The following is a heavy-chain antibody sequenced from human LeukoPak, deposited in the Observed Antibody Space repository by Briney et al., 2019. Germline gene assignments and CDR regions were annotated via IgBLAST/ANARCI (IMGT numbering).Heavy chain of an antibody. V-gene: IGHV3-30*18. D-gene: IGHD2-2*01. Sequence: SGGSLRLSCAASGFTLSNYAMHWVRQAPGKGLEWVTVISTDGKDKKYADSVKGRFAISRDNPKNTLDLQMNSLRAEDTAVYYCAKDQKWGPADYYFDSWGQGTLVTVSS. CDR1: GFTLSNYA. J-gene: IGHJ4*02. CDR2: ISTDGKDK. CDR3: AKDQKWGPADYYFDS.